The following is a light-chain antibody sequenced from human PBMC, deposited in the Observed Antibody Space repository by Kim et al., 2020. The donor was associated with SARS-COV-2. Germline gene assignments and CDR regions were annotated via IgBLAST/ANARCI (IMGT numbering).Light chain of an antibody. V-gene: IGKV3-20*01. CDR3: QQYVSLPIT. CDR1: QILSNNQ. J-gene: IGKJ2*01. CDR2: LAS. Sequence: LSPGERATLSCRASQILSNNQLAWFQQKPGQTPRLLIYLASRRATGVPDRFSGSGSGTDFTLTISRLEPEDFAVYYCQQYVSLPITFGQGTKLEI.